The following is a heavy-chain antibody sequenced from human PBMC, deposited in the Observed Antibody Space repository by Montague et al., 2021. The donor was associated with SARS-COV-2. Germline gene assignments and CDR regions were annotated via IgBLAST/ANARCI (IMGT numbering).Heavy chain of an antibody. D-gene: IGHD1-14*01. J-gene: IGHJ4*02. Sequence: SETLSLTCSVSGYSISSGHYWGWIRQPPGKGLEWVGCISYIGKTNYSPSLKSRLTISLDYSKNQFPLKPRSVTAADTAMYYCVRDLVNRLRDSWGQGTLVTVSS. CDR2: ISYIGKT. V-gene: IGHV4-38-2*02. CDR1: GYSISSGHY. CDR3: VRDLVNRLRDS.